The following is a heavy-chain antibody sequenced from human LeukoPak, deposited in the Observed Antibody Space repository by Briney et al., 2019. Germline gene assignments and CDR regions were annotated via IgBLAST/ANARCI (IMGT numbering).Heavy chain of an antibody. J-gene: IGHJ3*01. CDR2: IYYSGGT. CDR3: ATSYYVSGSSDAFDV. Sequence: SETLSLTCTVSGGSISSYYWSWIQQPPGKGLEWIGYIYYSGGTNYNPSLKSRVTISVDTFKNQFSLKLISVTAADTAVYYCATSYYVSGSSDAFDVWAQGTRATVS. CDR1: GGSISSYY. V-gene: IGHV4-59*01. D-gene: IGHD3-10*01.